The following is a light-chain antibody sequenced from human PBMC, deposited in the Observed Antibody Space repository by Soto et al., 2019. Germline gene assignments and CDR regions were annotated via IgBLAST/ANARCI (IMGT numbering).Light chain of an antibody. CDR1: SSNIGAGYD. V-gene: IGLV1-40*01. CDR3: QSYDSSLSGSV. J-gene: IGLJ2*01. Sequence: QSVLTQRPSVSGAPGQRVTISCTGSSSNIGAGYDVHWYQQLPGTAPKLLIHGNSNRPSGVPDRFSGSKFGTSASLAITGLQAEDEADYYCQSYDSSLSGSVFGEGTKLTVL. CDR2: GNS.